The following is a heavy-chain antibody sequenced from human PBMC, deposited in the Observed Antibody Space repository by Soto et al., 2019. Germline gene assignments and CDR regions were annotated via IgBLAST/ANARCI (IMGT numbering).Heavy chain of an antibody. CDR1: GGTFNTYA. CDR2: ISPMFGAA. D-gene: IGHD3-10*01. Sequence: QVQLVQSGAEMKKPGSSVKVSCQSSGGTFNTYAMNWVRQAPGQGREWMGDISPMFGAANYAPKFQGRVTITADASTGTSYMQLSSLTSEATALYFCAREVQVHTPAFVYWGQGTLVTVSS. J-gene: IGHJ4*02. V-gene: IGHV1-69*19. CDR3: AREVQVHTPAFVY.